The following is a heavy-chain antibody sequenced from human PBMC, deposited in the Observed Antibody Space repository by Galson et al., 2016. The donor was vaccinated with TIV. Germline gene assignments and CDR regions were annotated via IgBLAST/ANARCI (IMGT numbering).Heavy chain of an antibody. CDR1: GYIFINYY. D-gene: IGHD4-17*01. CDR3: AKDPRLYGDYFLHYFDY. V-gene: IGHV1-2*02. J-gene: IGHJ4*02. CDR2: FNPDSGAT. Sequence: SVKVSCKASGYIFINYYIHWVRQAPGQGLEWLGWFNPDSGATQYAQKFQGRVTMTRDTSISTAYMELRRLISDDTAVYYCAKDPRLYGDYFLHYFDYWGQGTLVTVSS.